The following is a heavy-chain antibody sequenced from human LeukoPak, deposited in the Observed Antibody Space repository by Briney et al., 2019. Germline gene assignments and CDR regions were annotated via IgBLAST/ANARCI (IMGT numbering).Heavy chain of an antibody. CDR1: RVTVMGYA. CDR2: IITIFGTE. V-gene: IGHV1-69*05. CDR3: ARAYSGSMDY. Sequence: SLKVSCKAARVTVMGYAMSWVRQARGQGLEWMGRIITIFGTENYAQKVQGRVTITTDESTSTAYMELSSLRSEDTAVYYCARAYSGSMDYWGQGTLVTVSS. D-gene: IGHD1-26*01. J-gene: IGHJ4*02.